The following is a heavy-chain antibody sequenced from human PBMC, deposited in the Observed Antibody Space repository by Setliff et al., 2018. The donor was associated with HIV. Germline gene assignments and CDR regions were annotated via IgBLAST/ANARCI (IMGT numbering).Heavy chain of an antibody. CDR3: AGSAHSYSYMGYYYHTMDV. CDR2: MLPILGMG. CDR1: GGTFSTYV. Sequence: ASVKVSCKTSGGTFSTYVITWVRQAPGQGLEWMGGMLPILGMGDFAQKFQGRVTITADASTGTAYMELSSLTSDDTAVYYCAGSAHSYSYMGYYYHTMDVWGQGTTVTVSS. J-gene: IGHJ6*02. D-gene: IGHD4-4*01. V-gene: IGHV1-69*10.